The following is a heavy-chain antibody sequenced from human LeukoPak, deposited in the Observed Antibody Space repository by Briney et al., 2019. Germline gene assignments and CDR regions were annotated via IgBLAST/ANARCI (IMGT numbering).Heavy chain of an antibody. CDR1: GFTFSSYT. CDR2: ISSSSIYI. Sequence: GGSLRLPCAASGFTFSSYTMNWVRQAPGKGLEWVSSISSSSIYIYYADSVKGRFTISRDNAKNSLYLQMNSLRAEDTAVYYCAREPYCGGDCYSMAFDYWGQGTLVTVSS. D-gene: IGHD2-21*02. J-gene: IGHJ4*02. CDR3: AREPYCGGDCYSMAFDY. V-gene: IGHV3-21*01.